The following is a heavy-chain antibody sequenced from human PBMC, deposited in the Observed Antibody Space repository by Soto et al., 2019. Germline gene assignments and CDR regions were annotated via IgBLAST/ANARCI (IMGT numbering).Heavy chain of an antibody. CDR3: ARDLLYCDCRGDRVDP. D-gene: IGHD4-17*01. J-gene: IGHJ5*02. Sequence: QFQLVQSGAEVKKPGASVKVSCKASGYTFTSYGIRWVRQAPGQGLEGMGWISAYNGNTNYAQKLQGRVTMTTDTSTSTAYMELRSLRSDDTAVYYCARDLLYCDCRGDRVDPWGQGTLVTVSS. CDR1: GYTFTSYG. CDR2: ISAYNGNT. V-gene: IGHV1-18*01.